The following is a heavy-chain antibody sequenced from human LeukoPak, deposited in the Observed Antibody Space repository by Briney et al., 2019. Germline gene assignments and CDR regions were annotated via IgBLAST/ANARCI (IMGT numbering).Heavy chain of an antibody. CDR2: ISSSSYFI. CDR3: ARVNQHYYDSSGLFTGYYYYMDV. J-gene: IGHJ6*03. V-gene: IGHV3-21*01. CDR1: GFTFNSYS. D-gene: IGHD3-22*01. Sequence: PGGSLRLSCAASGFTFNSYSMNWFRQAPGKGLEWVSSISSSSYFIYYADSVKGRFTISRDNAKNSLYLQMTSLRAADTAVYYCARVNQHYYDSSGLFTGYYYYMDVWGKGTTVTISS.